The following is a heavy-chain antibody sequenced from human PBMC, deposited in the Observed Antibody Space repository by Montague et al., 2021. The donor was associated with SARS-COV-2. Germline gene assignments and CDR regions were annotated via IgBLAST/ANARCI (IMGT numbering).Heavy chain of an antibody. CDR2: SSGSAGGT. CDR1: GFTFSNSA. Sequence: SLRLSCAASGFTFSNSAMNWVRQAPGKGLEWVSGSSGSAGGTHYXDSXKGRFTISRDNSKNVLYLQMNSLRAEDTALYYCAKDSYYYGLGYGMDVWGRGTTVTGSS. J-gene: IGHJ6*02. CDR3: AKDSYYYGLGYGMDV. D-gene: IGHD3-10*01. V-gene: IGHV3-23*01.